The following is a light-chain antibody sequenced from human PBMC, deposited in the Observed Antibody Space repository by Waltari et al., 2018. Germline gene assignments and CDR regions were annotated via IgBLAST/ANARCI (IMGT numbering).Light chain of an antibody. J-gene: IGLJ2*01. V-gene: IGLV10-54*01. Sequence: QAGLTQPPSVSKGLRQTATLTCTGNSNTVGNEGAAWPQQHQGHPPKLLSYRNNNRPSGISERFSASRSGNTASLTISGLQPEDEADYYCSTWDTSRSAVVFGGGTKLTVL. CDR3: STWDTSRSAVV. CDR2: RNN. CDR1: SNTVGNEG.